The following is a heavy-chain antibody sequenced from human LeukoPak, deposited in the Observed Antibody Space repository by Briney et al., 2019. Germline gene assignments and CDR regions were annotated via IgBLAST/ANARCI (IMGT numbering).Heavy chain of an antibody. CDR2: ISAYNGNT. Sequence: GASVKVSCKASGYMFNAYGISWVRQAPGQGLEWMGWISAYNGNTNYAQKLQGRVTMTTDTSTSTAYMELRSLRSDDTAVYYCARGCSSTSCPFPCDYYYYMDVWGKGTTVTVSS. CDR1: GYMFNAYG. V-gene: IGHV1-18*01. CDR3: ARGCSSTSCPFPCDYYYYMDV. J-gene: IGHJ6*03. D-gene: IGHD2-2*01.